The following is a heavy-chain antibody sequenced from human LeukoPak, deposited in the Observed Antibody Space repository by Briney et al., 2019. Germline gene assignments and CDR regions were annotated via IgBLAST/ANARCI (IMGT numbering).Heavy chain of an antibody. CDR1: GFTFSRYG. Sequence: GRSLRLSCAASGFTFSRYGMHWVRQAPGKGLEWVAVIWHDGSYEYYADSVKGRFTISRDSSKNTLHLQMNSLRAEDTAVYYCARDRNPRAFDIWGQGTMVTVSS. CDR3: ARDRNPRAFDI. V-gene: IGHV3-33*01. CDR2: IWHDGSYE. J-gene: IGHJ3*02.